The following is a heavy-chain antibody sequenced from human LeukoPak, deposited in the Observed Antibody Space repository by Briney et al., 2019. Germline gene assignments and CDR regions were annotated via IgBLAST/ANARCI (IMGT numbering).Heavy chain of an antibody. D-gene: IGHD3-22*01. CDR2: INPNSGGT. CDR3: ARGYFRWSYYDSSGYYDY. V-gene: IGHV1-2*02. J-gene: IGHJ4*02. CDR1: GYTFTGYY. Sequence: ASVKVSCKASGYTFTGYYMHWVRQAPGQGLEWMGWINPNSGGTNYAQKVQGRVTMTRDTSISTAYMELSRLRSDDTAVYYCARGYFRWSYYDSSGYYDYWGQGTLVTVSS.